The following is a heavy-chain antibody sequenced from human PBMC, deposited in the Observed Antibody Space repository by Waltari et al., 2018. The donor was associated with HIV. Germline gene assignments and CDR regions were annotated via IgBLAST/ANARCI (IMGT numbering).Heavy chain of an antibody. J-gene: IGHJ4*02. D-gene: IGHD6-13*01. V-gene: IGHV3-74*01. Sequence: EVQLVESGGGLVQPGGSLRLSCAASGFTFSSYWMTWLRQAPGKGLVLVSRINTDGSSTNYADSVKGRFTISRDNAKNTLYLQMNGLRAEDTAVYYCARDLYSRNGDDYWGQGTLVTVSS. CDR2: INTDGSST. CDR1: GFTFSSYW. CDR3: ARDLYSRNGDDY.